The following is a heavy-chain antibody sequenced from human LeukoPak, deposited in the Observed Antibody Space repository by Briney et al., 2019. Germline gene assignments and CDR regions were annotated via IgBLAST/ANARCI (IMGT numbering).Heavy chain of an antibody. Sequence: SGPTLVNPTQTLTLTCTFSGFLLSTSGMCVSWIRQPPGKALEWLALLRWDDNKYYSTSLKTRLTISKDTSKNQVVLTMTNMDPVDTATYYCARMMYGDFVDYFDYWGQGTLVTVSS. J-gene: IGHJ4*02. D-gene: IGHD4-17*01. CDR1: GFLLSTSGMC. V-gene: IGHV2-70*01. CDR2: LRWDDNK. CDR3: ARMMYGDFVDYFDY.